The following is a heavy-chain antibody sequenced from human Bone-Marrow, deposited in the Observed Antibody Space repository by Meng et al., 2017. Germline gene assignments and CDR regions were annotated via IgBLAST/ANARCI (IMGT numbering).Heavy chain of an antibody. CDR2: LNPNGGGT. D-gene: IGHD2-15*01. Sequence: VQSVQSGGEGKKPGASVTVPCKASGYTFTGYYIHWVRQAPGQGLEWMGWLNPNGGGTYYAQQFQGRVTMTRDTSINTAYLELSRLTSADTAVYYCAREGGPDKWFDPWGQGTLVTVSS. J-gene: IGHJ5*02. CDR3: AREGGPDKWFDP. V-gene: IGHV1-2*02. CDR1: GYTFTGYY.